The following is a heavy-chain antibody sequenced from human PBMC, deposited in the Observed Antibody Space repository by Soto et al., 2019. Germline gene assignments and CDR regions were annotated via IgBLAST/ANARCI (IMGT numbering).Heavy chain of an antibody. J-gene: IGHJ4*02. D-gene: IGHD3-3*01. Sequence: QVQLVESGGGVVQPGRSLRLSCAASGFTFSSYGMHWVRQAPGKGLEWVAVISYDGSNKYYADSVKGRFTISRDNSKNTLYLQMNSLRAEDTAVYYCAKDLAITIFGAYFDYWGQGTLVTVSS. V-gene: IGHV3-30*18. CDR1: GFTFSSYG. CDR2: ISYDGSNK. CDR3: AKDLAITIFGAYFDY.